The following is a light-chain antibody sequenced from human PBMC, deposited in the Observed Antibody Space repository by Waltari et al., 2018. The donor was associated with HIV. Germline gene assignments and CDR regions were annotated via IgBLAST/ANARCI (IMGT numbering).Light chain of an antibody. Sequence: QSALTQPASVSGSPGQSITISCTGTNSTVGSFNFVPWYQQHPGKAPRLMIYEVTKRPSGISNRFSGSKSGNTASLTISGLQAEDEAYYYCSSYAGSNIWVFGGGTKLTVL. CDR2: EVT. V-gene: IGLV2-23*02. J-gene: IGLJ3*02. CDR1: NSTVGSFNF. CDR3: SSYAGSNIWV.